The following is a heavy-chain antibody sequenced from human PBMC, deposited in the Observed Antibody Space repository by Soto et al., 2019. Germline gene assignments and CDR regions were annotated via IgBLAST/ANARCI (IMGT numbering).Heavy chain of an antibody. J-gene: IGHJ6*02. V-gene: IGHV4-30-4*08. CDR1: DDSIRSSDYY. CDR3: TTDSGGPRRRSYYYGMDV. Sequence: SETLSLTCTVSDDSIRSSDYYWSWIRQAPGQGLEWIGYIQYSGNTYYNPSLNNRVVISLDTSKKQCSLSLTSVTAADTAVYYCTTDSGGPRRRSYYYGMDVWGQGTTVTVSS. D-gene: IGHD2-21*01. CDR2: IQYSGNT.